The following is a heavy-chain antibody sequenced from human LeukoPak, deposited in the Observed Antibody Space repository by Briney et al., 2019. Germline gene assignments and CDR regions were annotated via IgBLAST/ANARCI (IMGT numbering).Heavy chain of an antibody. CDR1: GLTVSSNY. CDR3: ARDNSGWSRDY. Sequence: GGSLRLSCAASGLTVSSNYMSWVRQAPGKGLEWVSSINWGSNHIYYADAVQGRFTISRDNAKNSLYLQMNSLRAEDTAIYYCARDNSGWSRDYWGQGTLVTVSS. V-gene: IGHV3-21*06. J-gene: IGHJ4*02. D-gene: IGHD6-19*01. CDR2: INWGSNHI.